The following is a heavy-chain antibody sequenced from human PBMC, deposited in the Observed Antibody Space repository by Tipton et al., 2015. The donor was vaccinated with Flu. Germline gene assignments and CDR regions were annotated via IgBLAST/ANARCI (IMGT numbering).Heavy chain of an antibody. J-gene: IGHJ4*02. D-gene: IGHD6-19*01. CDR3: ARVIPEFVAGLSY. Sequence: SLRLSCAASGFTFDDYAMHWVRQAPGKGLEWVSGISWNRGSIGYADSVKGRFTISRDNAKNSLYLQMSSLRAEDTALYYCARVIPEFVAGLSYWGQGTQVSVSS. V-gene: IGHV3-9*01. CDR1: GFTFDDYA. CDR2: ISWNRGSI.